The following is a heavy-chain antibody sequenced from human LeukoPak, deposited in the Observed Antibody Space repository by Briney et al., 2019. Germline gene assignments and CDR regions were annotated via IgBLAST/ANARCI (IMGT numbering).Heavy chain of an antibody. CDR3: ERRCDWLPSDY. CDR1: ESTCSRDR. J-gene: IGHJ4*02. D-gene: IGHD2-21*01. V-gene: IGHV3-7*02. Sequence: QPGGSLRLSCAASESTCSRDRMSGVRQAPGKGLEWVATIKQDGSEKYYVASVKGRFTISRDNAKNSLYLQLDSLRVEDTAVYYCERRCDWLPSDYWGQGTLLTVSS. CDR2: IKQDGSEK.